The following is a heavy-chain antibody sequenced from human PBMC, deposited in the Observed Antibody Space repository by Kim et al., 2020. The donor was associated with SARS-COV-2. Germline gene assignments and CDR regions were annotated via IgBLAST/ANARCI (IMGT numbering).Heavy chain of an antibody. CDR2: INPNSGGT. J-gene: IGHJ4*02. V-gene: IGHV1-2*02. D-gene: IGHD1-26*01. CDR1: GYTFTGYY. CDR3: ACHLSGSYLFDY. Sequence: ASVKVSCKASGYTFTGYYMHWVRQAPGQGLEWMGWINPNSGGTNYAQKFQGRVTMTRDTSISTAYMELSRLRSDDTAVYYCACHLSGSYLFDYWGQGTLVTVSS.